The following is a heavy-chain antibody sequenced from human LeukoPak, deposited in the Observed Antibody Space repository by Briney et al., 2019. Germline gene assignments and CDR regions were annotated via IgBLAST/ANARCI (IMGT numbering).Heavy chain of an antibody. J-gene: IGHJ6*02. V-gene: IGHV3-30*02. Sequence: PGGSLRPSCAASGFTFSSYGMHWVRQAPGKGLEWVAFIRYDGSNKYYADSVKGRFTISRDNSKNTLYLQMNSLRAEDTAVYYCAKDLMGGYCSSTSCYGGWYYGMDVWGQGTTVTVSS. CDR3: AKDLMGGYCSSTSCYGGWYYGMDV. CDR2: IRYDGSNK. CDR1: GFTFSSYG. D-gene: IGHD2-2*01.